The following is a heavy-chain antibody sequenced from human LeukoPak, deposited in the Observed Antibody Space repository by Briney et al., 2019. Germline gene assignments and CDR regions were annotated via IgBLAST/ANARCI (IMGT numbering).Heavy chain of an antibody. V-gene: IGHV3-11*01. CDR3: ARDWDYGAAFDI. CDR1: GFTFSDYN. CDR2: ISSSGSTI. Sequence: GGSLRLSCAASGFTFSDYNMSWIRQAPGEGLEWVSYISSSGSTIYYADSVKGRFTISRDNAKNSLYLQMNSLRAEDTAVYYCARDWDYGAAFDIWGQGTMVTVSS. J-gene: IGHJ3*02. D-gene: IGHD4-17*01.